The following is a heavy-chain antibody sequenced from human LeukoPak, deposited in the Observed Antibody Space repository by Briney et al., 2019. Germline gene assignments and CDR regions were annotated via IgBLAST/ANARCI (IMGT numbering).Heavy chain of an antibody. J-gene: IGHJ3*01. D-gene: IGHD6-13*01. CDR1: GFTFSNYG. V-gene: IGHV3-33*01. Sequence: PGGSLRLSCITSGFTFSNYGLHWVRQAPGKGLEWTAAIWYDGSNQYYPDSVKGRFTISRDNSKNTIYLQMNSLRIEDTAMYYCARDLSSSWSPGVWGQGTMVSVSS. CDR3: ARDLSSSWSPGV. CDR2: IWYDGSNQ.